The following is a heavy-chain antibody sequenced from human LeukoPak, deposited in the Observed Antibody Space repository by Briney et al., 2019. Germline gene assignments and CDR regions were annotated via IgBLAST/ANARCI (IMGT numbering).Heavy chain of an antibody. CDR2: VKSRSAGETT. V-gene: IGHV3-15*01. CDR1: GFSISNDW. D-gene: IGHD3-10*01. CDR3: TLIQGWGSGSYYRDF. J-gene: IGHJ4*02. Sequence: GGSLRLSCAASGFSISNDWMSWVRQAPGKGLEWVARVKSRSAGETTDYAAPVKGGFTISRDDSKNTLYLQMNSLKTEDTAVYYCTLIQGWGSGSYYRDFWGQETLDTVSS.